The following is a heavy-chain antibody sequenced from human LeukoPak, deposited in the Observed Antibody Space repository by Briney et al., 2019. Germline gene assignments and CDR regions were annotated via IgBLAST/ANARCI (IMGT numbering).Heavy chain of an antibody. CDR1: GGSFSGYY. V-gene: IGHV4-34*01. J-gene: IGHJ5*02. Sequence: SETLSLTCAVYGGSFSGYYWSWIRQPPGKGLEWIGEINHSGSTNYNPSFKSRVTISVDTSKNQFSLKLSSVTAADTAVYYCARVPPLQRRITIFGVVIKEGWFDPWGQGTLVTVSS. D-gene: IGHD3-3*01. CDR2: INHSGST. CDR3: ARVPPLQRRITIFGVVIKEGWFDP.